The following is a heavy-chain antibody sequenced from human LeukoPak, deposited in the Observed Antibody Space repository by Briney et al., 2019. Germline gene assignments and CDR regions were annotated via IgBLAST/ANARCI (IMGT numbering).Heavy chain of an antibody. D-gene: IGHD1-7*01. V-gene: IGHV1-46*01. CDR3: ARGYWDYSPYDY. CDR1: GYTFTSYG. Sequence: ASVKVSCKASGYTFTSYGISWVRQAPGQGLEWMGIINPSGGSTSYAQKFQGRVTMARDMSTSTVYMELSSLRSEDTAVYYCARGYWDYSPYDYWGQGTLVTVSS. CDR2: INPSGGST. J-gene: IGHJ4*02.